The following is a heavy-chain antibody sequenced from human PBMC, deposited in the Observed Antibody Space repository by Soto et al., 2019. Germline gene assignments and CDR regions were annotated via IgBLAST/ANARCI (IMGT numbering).Heavy chain of an antibody. D-gene: IGHD2-15*01. CDR2: ISTYNGNT. Sequence: ASVKVSCKASGYTFTSYGISWVRQAPGQGLEWMGWISTYNGNTNYAQKLQGRVTMTTETSTSTTYMELRSLRSDDTAVYYCARDSCIGSSCYLGDWGQGTLVPVDS. CDR3: ARDSCIGSSCYLGD. CDR1: GYTFTSYG. V-gene: IGHV1-18*01. J-gene: IGHJ4*02.